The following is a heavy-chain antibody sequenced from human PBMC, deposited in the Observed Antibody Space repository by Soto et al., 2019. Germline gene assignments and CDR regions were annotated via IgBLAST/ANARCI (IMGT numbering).Heavy chain of an antibody. Sequence: QLQLQESGPGLVKPSETLSLTCTVSGGSISSSSYYWGWIRQPPGKGLEWIGSIYYSGSTYYNPSLKSRVTISVDTSKNQFSLKLSSVTAADTAVYYCARHGRTIVVVPAAAPGRHRPANWFDPWGQGTLVTVSS. D-gene: IGHD2-2*01. J-gene: IGHJ5*02. CDR3: ARHGRTIVVVPAAAPGRHRPANWFDP. V-gene: IGHV4-39*01. CDR1: GGSISSSSYY. CDR2: IYYSGST.